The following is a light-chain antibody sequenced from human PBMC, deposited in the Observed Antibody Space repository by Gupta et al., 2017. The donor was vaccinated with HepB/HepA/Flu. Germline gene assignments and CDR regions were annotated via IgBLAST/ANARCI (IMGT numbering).Light chain of an antibody. CDR1: QSIGGW. CDR2: KAS. CDR3: QQYEDIPLT. Sequence: QVPPSPSTLSASVGDRVPLTCRASQSIGGWFAWYQQKPGKAPKVLIYKASTLESGVPSRFSGSGSAIEFTLTISSLQPDDFATYYCQQYEDIPLTFGEGTKVEIK. J-gene: IGKJ4*01. V-gene: IGKV1-5*03.